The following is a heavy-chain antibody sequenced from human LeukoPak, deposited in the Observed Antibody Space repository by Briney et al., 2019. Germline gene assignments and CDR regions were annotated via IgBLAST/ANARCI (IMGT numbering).Heavy chain of an antibody. J-gene: IGHJ4*02. CDR3: ARGHGDY. V-gene: IGHV4-38-2*02. CDR2: IYHSGST. Sequence: SETLSLTCTVSGYSISSGYYWGWIRQPPGKGLEWIGSIYHSGSTYYNPSLKSRVTISVDTSKNQFSLKLSSVTAADTAVYYCARGHGDYWGQGTLVTVSS. CDR1: GYSISSGYY.